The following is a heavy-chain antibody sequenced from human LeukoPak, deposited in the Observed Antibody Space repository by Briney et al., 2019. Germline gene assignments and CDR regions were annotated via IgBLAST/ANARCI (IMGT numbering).Heavy chain of an antibody. J-gene: IGHJ5*02. V-gene: IGHV1-69*04. Sequence: ASVKVSCKASGGTFSSYAISWVRQAPGQGLEWMGRIIPILGIANYAQKFQGRVTITADKSTSTAYMELSSLRSEDTAVYYCARDGARIAAAGPNPWGQGTLVTVSS. CDR1: GGTFSSYA. CDR2: IIPILGIA. CDR3: ARDGARIAAAGPNP. D-gene: IGHD6-13*01.